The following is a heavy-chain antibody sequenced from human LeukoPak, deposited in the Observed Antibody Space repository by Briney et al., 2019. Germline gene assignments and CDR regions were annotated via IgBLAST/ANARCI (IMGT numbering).Heavy chain of an antibody. CDR2: ISSNGGST. Sequence: GGSLRLSCAASGFTFSSYAMHWVRQAPGKGLEYVSAISSNGGSTYYANSVKGRFTISRDNSKNTLYLQMNSLRAEDTAVYYCAKGRIAVAGTPSTFDYWGQGTLVTVSS. V-gene: IGHV3-64*01. J-gene: IGHJ4*02. CDR1: GFTFSSYA. D-gene: IGHD6-19*01. CDR3: AKGRIAVAGTPSTFDY.